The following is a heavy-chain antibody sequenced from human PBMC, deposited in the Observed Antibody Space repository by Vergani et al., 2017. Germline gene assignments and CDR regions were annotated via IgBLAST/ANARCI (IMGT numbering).Heavy chain of an antibody. V-gene: IGHV1-2*02. D-gene: IGHD3-22*01. CDR2: INPNSGGT. CDR3: ARRHYYDSSGYYPFDY. J-gene: IGHJ4*02. Sequence: QVQLVQSGAEVKKPGASVKVSCKASGYTFTGYYMHWVRQAPGQGLEWMGWINPNSGGTNYAQKLQGRVTMTRDTSISTAYMELSRLRSDDTAVYYCARRHYYDSSGYYPFDYWGQGTLVTVSS. CDR1: GYTFTGYY.